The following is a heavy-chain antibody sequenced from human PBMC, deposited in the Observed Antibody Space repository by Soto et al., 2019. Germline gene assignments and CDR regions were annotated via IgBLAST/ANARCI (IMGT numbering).Heavy chain of an antibody. J-gene: IGHJ4*02. CDR1: GYTFTSYD. Sequence: PSVKVSRKASGYTFTSYDINWVRQATGQGLEWMGWMNPNSGNTGYAQKFQGRVTMTRNTSISTAYMELSSLRSEDTAVYYCARVDDYVWGSYPPPDYWGQGTLVTVSS. D-gene: IGHD3-16*02. CDR3: ARVDDYVWGSYPPPDY. V-gene: IGHV1-8*01. CDR2: MNPNSGNT.